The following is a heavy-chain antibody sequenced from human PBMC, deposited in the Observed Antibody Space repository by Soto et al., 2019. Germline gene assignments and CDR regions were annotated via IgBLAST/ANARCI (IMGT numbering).Heavy chain of an antibody. Sequence: QVQLVESGGGVVQPGRSLRLSCAASGLTFSAAGMHWVRQAPGKGLEWVAFIANDGRSESYADSVKGRFTISRDNSQNRLYLQMNGLRAEDTAVYYCAKEKWRTAIDYWGQGTLVSVSS. J-gene: IGHJ4*02. CDR2: IANDGRSE. D-gene: IGHD5-12*01. CDR3: AKEKWRTAIDY. CDR1: GLTFSAAG. V-gene: IGHV3-30*18.